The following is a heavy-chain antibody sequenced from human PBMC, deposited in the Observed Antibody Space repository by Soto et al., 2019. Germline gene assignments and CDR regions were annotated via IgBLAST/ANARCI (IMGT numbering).Heavy chain of an antibody. CDR2: INPSGGST. J-gene: IGHJ6*02. D-gene: IGHD3-9*01. CDR1: GYTFTSYY. CDR3: ARAHYDILTGYPNYYYYYGMDV. V-gene: IGHV1-46*01. Sequence: GPVKVSCKASGYTFTSYYMHWVRQAPGQGLEWMGIINPSGGSTSYAQKFQGRVTMTRDTSTSTVYMELSSLRSEDTAVYYCARAHYDILTGYPNYYYYYGMDVWGQGTTVTVS.